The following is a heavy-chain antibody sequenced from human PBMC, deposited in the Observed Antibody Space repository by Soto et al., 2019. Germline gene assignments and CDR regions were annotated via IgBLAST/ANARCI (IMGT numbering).Heavy chain of an antibody. V-gene: IGHV4-30-2*01. CDR3: AVATGGARYFDS. Sequence: PSEIPSPTCGVAVGSIVSGGFSWSWLRQPPGKGLEWVGYVYHTGTTYYSPSLRGRVTISVDKSKNVFSLQLTSVSAADTAVYFCAVATGGARYFDSWGHGTLVTVSS. CDR2: VYHTGTT. CDR1: VGSIVSGGFS. J-gene: IGHJ4*01. D-gene: IGHD4-17*01.